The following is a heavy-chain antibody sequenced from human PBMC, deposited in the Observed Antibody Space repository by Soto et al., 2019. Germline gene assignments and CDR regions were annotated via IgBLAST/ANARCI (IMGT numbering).Heavy chain of an antibody. J-gene: IGHJ1*01. CDR3: ARHDFYDGSGYYSHFHH. CDR1: GGSIRSSSYY. CDR2: IYYSGNT. V-gene: IGHV4-39*01. Sequence: SETLSLTCTVSGGSIRSSSYYWGWIRQPPGKGLEWIASIYYSGNTFYNPSLKSRVTISVDTSKNQFSLKLTSVTAADTAVYYCARHDFYDGSGYYSHFHHWGQGTLVTVSS. D-gene: IGHD3-22*01.